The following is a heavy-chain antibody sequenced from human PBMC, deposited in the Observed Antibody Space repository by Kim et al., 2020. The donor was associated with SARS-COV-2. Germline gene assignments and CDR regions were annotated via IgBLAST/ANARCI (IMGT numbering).Heavy chain of an antibody. V-gene: IGHV3-48*03. J-gene: IGHJ3*02. D-gene: IGHD6-19*01. CDR2: ISDSGSTT. Sequence: GGSLRLSCAASGFTFDSYEINWVCQAPGKGLEWVSYISDSGSTTYYADSVKGRFTVSRDNAKNSLFLQMNSLRAEDTAVYYCARESVTGTDAFDIWGQGTLVTVSS. CDR3: ARESVTGTDAFDI. CDR1: GFTFDSYE.